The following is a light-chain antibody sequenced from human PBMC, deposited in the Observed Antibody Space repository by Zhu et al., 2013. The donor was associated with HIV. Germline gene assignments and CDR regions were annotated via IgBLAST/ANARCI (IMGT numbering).Light chain of an antibody. J-gene: IGKJ1*01. CDR3: QQSYSTPT. CDR1: QDIRNH. Sequence: DIQMTQSPSSLSASVGDRVTITCRASQDIRNHLGWYQQKPGKAPRRLIYLASTLQSGVPSRFSGSGSGTDFTLTISSLQPEDFATYYCQQSYSTPTFGQGTKVEIK. V-gene: IGKV1-17*01. CDR2: LAS.